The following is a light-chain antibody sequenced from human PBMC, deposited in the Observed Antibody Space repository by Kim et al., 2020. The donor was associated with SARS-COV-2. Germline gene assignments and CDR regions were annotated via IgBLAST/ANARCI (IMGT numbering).Light chain of an antibody. Sequence: SSELTQDPAVSEALGQTVRITCQGDSLRSYYATWYQQKPGQAPILVIYGKNKRPSGIQDRISGSSSGNTASLTITGTQAGEEADYYSNTRDSNDNVVFGG. CDR3: NTRDSNDNVV. V-gene: IGLV3-19*01. CDR2: GKN. CDR1: SLRSYY. J-gene: IGLJ2*01.